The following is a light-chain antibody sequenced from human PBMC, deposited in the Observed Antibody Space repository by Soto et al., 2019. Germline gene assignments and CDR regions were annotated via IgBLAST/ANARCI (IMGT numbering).Light chain of an antibody. CDR2: GAS. CDR1: QSISNNY. Sequence: EIVLTQSPGTLSLSPGERATLSCRASQSISNNYLAWYQQKPGQTPRLLIFGASSRATGIPDRFSGSGSGTDFTLTISRLEPEDFAVYYCQQYGNSPLFGQGTKLEIK. CDR3: QQYGNSPL. V-gene: IGKV3-20*01. J-gene: IGKJ2*01.